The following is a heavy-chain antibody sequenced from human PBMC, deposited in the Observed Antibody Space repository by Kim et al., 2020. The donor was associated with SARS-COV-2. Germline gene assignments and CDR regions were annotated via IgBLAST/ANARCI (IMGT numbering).Heavy chain of an antibody. D-gene: IGHD2-15*01. V-gene: IGHV4-39*01. CDR3: ARIYSSNFYLDV. J-gene: IGHJ6*03. Sequence: PSHRSRATMSADTSKSQFSLRLSSVAAADTAVYYCARIYSSNFYLDVWGKGTSVTVSS.